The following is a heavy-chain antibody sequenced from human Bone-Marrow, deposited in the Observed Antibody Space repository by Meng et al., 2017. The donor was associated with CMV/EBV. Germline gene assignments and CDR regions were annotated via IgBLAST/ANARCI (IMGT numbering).Heavy chain of an antibody. Sequence: GESLKISGAASGFTFSSYSMNWVRQATGQGLEWMGWMNPNSANTGYAQRFQGRVTMTRNTSISTAYLELSRLRSDDTAVYYCARGRGFGELLGYWGQGTLVTVSS. CDR3: ARGRGFGELLGY. V-gene: IGHV1-8*02. CDR2: MNPNSANT. J-gene: IGHJ4*02. D-gene: IGHD3-10*01. CDR1: GFTFSSYS.